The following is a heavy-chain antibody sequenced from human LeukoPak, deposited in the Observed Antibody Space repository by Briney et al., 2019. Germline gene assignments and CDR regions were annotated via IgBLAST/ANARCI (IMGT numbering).Heavy chain of an antibody. V-gene: IGHV1-3*01. CDR3: ASWIRGSGHYYYYGMDV. Sequence: GASVKVSCKASGYTFTSYAMHWVRQAPGQRLEWMGWINAGNGNTKYSQKFQGRVTITRDTSASTAYMELSSLRSEDTAVYYCASWIRGSGHYYYYGMDVWGQGTTVTVSS. D-gene: IGHD3-10*01. CDR2: INAGNGNT. CDR1: GYTFTSYA. J-gene: IGHJ6*02.